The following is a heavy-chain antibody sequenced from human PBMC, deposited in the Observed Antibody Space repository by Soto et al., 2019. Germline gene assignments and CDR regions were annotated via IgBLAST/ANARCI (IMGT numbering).Heavy chain of an antibody. J-gene: IGHJ6*02. CDR2: LKSDGRDT. V-gene: IGHV3-74*01. D-gene: IGHD2-2*01. CDR3: VREMPVPIRGGYYYYSVLDA. CDR1: GFSLNVNG. Sequence: PGGSLRLSCAASGFSLNVNGMHWVRKDPGKGLMWVSRLKSDGRDTIYADSVKGRFTVSRDSAKNTLYLQMNSLRVEDTAVYYCVREMPVPIRGGYYYYSVLDAWGQGTTVTVSS.